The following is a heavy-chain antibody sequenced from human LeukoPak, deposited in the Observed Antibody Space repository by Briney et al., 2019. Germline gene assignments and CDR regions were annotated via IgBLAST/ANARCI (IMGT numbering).Heavy chain of an antibody. V-gene: IGHV3-53*04. Sequence: PGGSLRLSCAASGFTVSSNYMSWVRQAPEKGLEWVSVIYSGGSTYYAGSVKGRFTISRHNSKNTLYLQMNSLRAEDTAVYYCARASQWLPNGVFDYWGQGTLVTVSS. D-gene: IGHD6-19*01. CDR2: IYSGGST. CDR3: ARASQWLPNGVFDY. J-gene: IGHJ4*02. CDR1: GFTVSSNY.